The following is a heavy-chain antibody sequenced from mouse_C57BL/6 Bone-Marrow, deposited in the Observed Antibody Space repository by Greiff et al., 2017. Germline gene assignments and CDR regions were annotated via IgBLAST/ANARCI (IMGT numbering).Heavy chain of an antibody. Sequence: EVNLVESGPGLVKPSQTVFLTCTVTGISITTGNYRWSWIRQFPGNKLEWIGYIYYSGTITYNPSLTSRTTITRDTPKNQFFLEMNSLTAEDTATYYCARIRGDYGSSSFDVWGTGTTVTVSS. CDR3: ARIRGDYGSSSFDV. J-gene: IGHJ1*03. CDR2: IYYSGTI. CDR1: GISITTGNYR. D-gene: IGHD1-1*01. V-gene: IGHV3-5*01.